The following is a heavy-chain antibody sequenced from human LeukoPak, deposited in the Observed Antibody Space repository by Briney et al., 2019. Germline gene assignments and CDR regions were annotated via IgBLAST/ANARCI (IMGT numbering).Heavy chain of an antibody. V-gene: IGHV3-23*01. CDR3: AKDRTYSGYDTPSFDY. CDR1: GFTFSSYA. J-gene: IGHJ4*02. Sequence: GGSLRLSCAASGFTFSSYAMSWVRQAPGKGLEWVSAISGSGGSTYCADSVKGRFTISRDNSKNTLYLQMNSLRAEDTAVYYCAKDRTYSGYDTPSFDYWGQGTLVTVSS. D-gene: IGHD5-12*01. CDR2: ISGSGGST.